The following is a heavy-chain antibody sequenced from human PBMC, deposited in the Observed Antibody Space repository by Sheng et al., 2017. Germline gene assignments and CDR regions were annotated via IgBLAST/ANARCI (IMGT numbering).Heavy chain of an antibody. CDR3: ARVHITMIVVVITDAFDI. CDR1: GYSISSGYY. CDR2: IYHSGST. Sequence: QVQLQESGPGLVKPSETLSLTCAVSGYSISSGYYWGWIRQPPGKGLEWIGSIYHSGSTYYNPSLKSRVTISVDTSKNQFSLKLSSVTAADTAVYYCARVHITMIVVVITDAFDIWGQGTMVTV. D-gene: IGHD3-22*01. V-gene: IGHV4-38-2*01. J-gene: IGHJ3*02.